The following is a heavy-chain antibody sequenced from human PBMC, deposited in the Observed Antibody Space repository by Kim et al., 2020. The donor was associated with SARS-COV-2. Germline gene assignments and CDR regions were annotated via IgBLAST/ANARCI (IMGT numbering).Heavy chain of an antibody. CDR2: IYYSGST. V-gene: IGHV4-31*03. J-gene: IGHJ6*02. CDR1: GGSISSGGYY. CDR3: ARQLLWFGESAYGMDV. D-gene: IGHD3-10*01. Sequence: SETLSLTCTVSGGSISSGGYYWSWIRQHPGKGLEWIGYIYYSGSTYYNPSLKSRVTISVDTSKNQFSLKLSSVTAADTAVYYCARQLLWFGESAYGMDVWGQGTTVTVSS.